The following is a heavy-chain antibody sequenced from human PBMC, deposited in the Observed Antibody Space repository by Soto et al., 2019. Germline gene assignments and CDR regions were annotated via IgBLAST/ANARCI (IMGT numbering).Heavy chain of an antibody. J-gene: IGHJ3*02. V-gene: IGHV5-51*01. D-gene: IGHD3-3*01. CDR3: ATKGAFLEYDAFDI. Sequence: GESLKISCKGSGYSFSTNWIGWVRQMPGKGLEWMGIIYPGDSDTRYSPSFQGQVTISADKSISTAYLQWSSLKASDTAMYYCATKGAFLEYDAFDIWGQGTMVTVSS. CDR1: GYSFSTNW. CDR2: IYPGDSDT.